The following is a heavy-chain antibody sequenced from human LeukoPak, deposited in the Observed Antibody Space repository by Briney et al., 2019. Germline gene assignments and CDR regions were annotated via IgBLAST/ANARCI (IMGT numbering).Heavy chain of an antibody. D-gene: IGHD2-21*02. CDR2: ISGSGGST. CDR3: AKDLALYCGGDCYARSPDWFDP. J-gene: IGHJ5*02. CDR1: GFTLSSNA. V-gene: IGHV3-23*01. Sequence: PGGSLRLSGAASGFTLSSNAMSWVRQAPGKGREWVSAISGSGGSTYYADSVKGRFTISRDNSKNTLYLQMNSLRAEDTAVYYCAKDLALYCGGDCYARSPDWFDPWGQGTLVTVSS.